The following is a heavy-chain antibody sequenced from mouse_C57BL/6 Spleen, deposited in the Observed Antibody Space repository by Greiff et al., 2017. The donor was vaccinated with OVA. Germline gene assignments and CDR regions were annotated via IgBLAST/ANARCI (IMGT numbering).Heavy chain of an antibody. Sequence: EVQGVESGGGLVKPGGSLKLSCAASGFTFSDYGMHWVRQAPEKGLEWVAYISSGSSTIYYADTVKGRFTISRDNAKNTLFLQMTSLRSEDTAMYYCARARDYDGYFDVWGTGTTVTVSS. CDR3: ARARDYDGYFDV. J-gene: IGHJ1*03. V-gene: IGHV5-17*01. CDR2: ISSGSSTI. CDR1: GFTFSDYG. D-gene: IGHD2-4*01.